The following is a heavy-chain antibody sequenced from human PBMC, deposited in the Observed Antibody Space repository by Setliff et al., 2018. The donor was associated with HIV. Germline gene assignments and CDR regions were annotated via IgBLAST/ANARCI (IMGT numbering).Heavy chain of an antibody. CDR2: IYGDGSDP. CDR3: ARGAPLAHYCSGGSCYFDY. Sequence: PGESLKISCKGFGYKFTDYWVGWVRQMPGEGLEWMGVIYGDGSDPRYSPSFQGQVTISADKSIDTAYLQWSSLKASDTAMYYCARGAPLAHYCSGGSCYFDYWGQGTLVTVSS. J-gene: IGHJ4*02. V-gene: IGHV5-51*01. CDR1: GYKFTDYW. D-gene: IGHD2-15*01.